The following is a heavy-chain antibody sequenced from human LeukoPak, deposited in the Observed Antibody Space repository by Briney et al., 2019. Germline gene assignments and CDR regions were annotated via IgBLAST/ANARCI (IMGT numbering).Heavy chain of an antibody. V-gene: IGHV3-20*04. D-gene: IGHD2-2*01. J-gene: IGHJ4*02. CDR3: ARAGQRYCSSTSCYNFDY. Sequence: PGGSLRLSCAASGFTFDDYGMSWVRQAPGKGLEWVSGINRNGGSTVYADSVKGRFTISRDNAKNSLYLQMNSLRAEDMALYYCARAGQRYCSSTSCYNFDYWGQGTLVTVSS. CDR2: INRNGGST. CDR1: GFTFDDYG.